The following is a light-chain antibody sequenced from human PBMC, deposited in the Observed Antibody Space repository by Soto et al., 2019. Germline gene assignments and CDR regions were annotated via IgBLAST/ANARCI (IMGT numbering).Light chain of an antibody. J-gene: IGLJ3*02. CDR2: LNSDGSH. CDR1: SGHSSYA. V-gene: IGLV4-69*01. CDR3: QTWGTGIHWV. Sequence: QPVLTQSPSASASLGASVKLTCTLSSGHSSYAIAWHQQQPEKGPRYLMKLNSDGSHSKGDGIPDRFSGSSSGAERYLTISGLQSEDEADYYCQTWGTGIHWVCGGGTKLTVL.